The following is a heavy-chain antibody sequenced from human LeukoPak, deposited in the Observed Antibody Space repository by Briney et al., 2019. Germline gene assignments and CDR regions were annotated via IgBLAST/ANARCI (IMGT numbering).Heavy chain of an antibody. D-gene: IGHD6-13*01. CDR1: GFTFSSYA. V-gene: IGHV3-23*01. Sequence: GGSLRLSCAASGFTFSSYAMSWVRQAPGKGLEWVSAISGSGGSTYYADSVKGRFTISRDNSKNTLYLQMNSLRAEDTAVYYCAKGVAAAGTEVEVLWFNPWGQGTLVTVSS. CDR2: ISGSGGST. J-gene: IGHJ5*02. CDR3: AKGVAAAGTEVEVLWFNP.